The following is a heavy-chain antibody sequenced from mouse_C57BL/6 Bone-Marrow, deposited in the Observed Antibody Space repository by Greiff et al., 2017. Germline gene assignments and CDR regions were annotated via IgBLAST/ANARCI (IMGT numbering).Heavy chain of an antibody. CDR3: ARGQPELTGSIIDY. CDR2: SRNKANAYTT. J-gene: IGHJ2*01. CDR1: GFTFSDFY. Sequence: EVQVVESGGGLVQSGRSLRLSCATSGFTFSDFYMAWVRQAPGKGLEWIAASRNKANAYTTEYSASVKVLFIVYRDTSQSILYLQMNALRAEATAIYYGARGQPELTGSIIDYWGQGTTLTVSS. V-gene: IGHV7-1*01. D-gene: IGHD4-1*01.